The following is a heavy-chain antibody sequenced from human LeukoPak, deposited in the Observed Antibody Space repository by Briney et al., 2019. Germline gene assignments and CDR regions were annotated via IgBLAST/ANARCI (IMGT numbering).Heavy chain of an antibody. CDR1: GFTFSDYW. D-gene: IGHD3-10*01. CDR2: INQDASVS. V-gene: IGHV3-7*01. Sequence: GSLRLSCAASGFTFSDYWMSWVRQAPGQGLEWVANINQDASVSHYIDSVKGRFTISRDNAKNSLFLQMNRLRAEDTALYYCARKVRDYWGQGTLVTVSS. J-gene: IGHJ4*02. CDR3: ARKVRDY.